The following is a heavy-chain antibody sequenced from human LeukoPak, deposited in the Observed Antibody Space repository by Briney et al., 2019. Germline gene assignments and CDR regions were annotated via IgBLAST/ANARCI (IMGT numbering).Heavy chain of an antibody. Sequence: GGSLRLSCAASGFTFSSYAMHWVRQAPGKGLEWVAVISYDGGNIYYADSVRGRFTISRDNSKNTLYLQVNSLRAEDTAVYYCARDYSSGYYRTFDYWGQGTLVTVSS. CDR2: ISYDGGNI. CDR1: GFTFSSYA. J-gene: IGHJ4*02. D-gene: IGHD3-22*01. V-gene: IGHV3-30*04. CDR3: ARDYSSGYYRTFDY.